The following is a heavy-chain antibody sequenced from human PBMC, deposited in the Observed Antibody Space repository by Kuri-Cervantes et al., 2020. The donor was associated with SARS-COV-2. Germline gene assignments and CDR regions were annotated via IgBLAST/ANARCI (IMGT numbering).Heavy chain of an antibody. D-gene: IGHD2-2*02. CDR1: GFIFSRYA. J-gene: IGHJ5*02. V-gene: IGHV3-64*04. CDR2: IISNGDHT. CDR3: ARDPSENLVVPAAILGGISNNWFDP. Sequence: GESLKISCSASGFIFSRYALHWVRQAPGKGLEFVSAIISNGDHTYYADSVRGRFTISRDNSKNTLYLQMNSLRAEDTAVYYCARDPSENLVVPAAILGGISNNWFDPWGQGTLVTVSS.